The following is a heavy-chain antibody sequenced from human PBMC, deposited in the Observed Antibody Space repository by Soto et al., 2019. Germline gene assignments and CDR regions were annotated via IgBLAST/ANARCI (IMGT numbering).Heavy chain of an antibody. CDR1: GGSTSSYY. Sequence: SETLSLTCTVSGGSTSSYYWSWIRQPPGKGLEWIGYIYYSGSTNYNPSLKSRVTISVDTSKNQFSLKLSSVTAADTAVYYCARDRPQYGSGSYRAFDIWGQGTMVTVSS. D-gene: IGHD3-10*01. J-gene: IGHJ3*02. CDR3: ARDRPQYGSGSYRAFDI. V-gene: IGHV4-59*01. CDR2: IYYSGST.